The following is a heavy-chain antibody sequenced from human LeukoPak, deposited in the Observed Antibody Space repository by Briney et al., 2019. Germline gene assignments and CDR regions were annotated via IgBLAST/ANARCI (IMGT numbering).Heavy chain of an antibody. D-gene: IGHD6-19*01. J-gene: IGHJ4*02. CDR1: RYTFTGYY. CDR2: INPNSGGT. Sequence: GASVKVSCKASRYTFTGYYMHWVRQAPGQGLEWMGRINPNSGGTNYAQKFQGRVTMTRDTSISTAYMELSRLRSDDTAVYYCVRGGYSSGWLPHYFDYWGQGTLVTVSS. CDR3: VRGGYSSGWLPHYFDY. V-gene: IGHV1-2*06.